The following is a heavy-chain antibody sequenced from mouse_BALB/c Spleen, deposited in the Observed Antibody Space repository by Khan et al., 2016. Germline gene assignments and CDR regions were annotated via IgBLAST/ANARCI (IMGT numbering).Heavy chain of an antibody. CDR1: GYTFSNYW. CDR3: ARAWYSMDY. V-gene: IGHV1-9*01. Sequence: VQLQQSGAELMKPGASVKISYKATGYTFSNYWIEWVKQRPGHGLEWIGDILPGSGYSNSNENFKGKATFTADASSNTAYMQLISLTSEDSAVYFCARAWYSMDYWGQGTSVTVSS. J-gene: IGHJ4*01. CDR2: ILPGSGYS.